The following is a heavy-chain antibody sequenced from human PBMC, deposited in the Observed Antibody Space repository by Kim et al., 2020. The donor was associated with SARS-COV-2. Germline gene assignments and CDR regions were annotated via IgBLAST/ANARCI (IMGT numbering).Heavy chain of an antibody. J-gene: IGHJ5*02. D-gene: IGHD6-19*01. V-gene: IGHV1-8*01. CDR2: MNPNSGNT. CDR3: TRHRSGHNDNWFDP. CDR1: GYTFTSYD. Sequence: ASMKVSCKASGYTFTSYDINWVRQATGQGLEWLGWMNPNSGNTGYAEKFRGRVTMTREISTSTAYMELSSLTSEDTAVYYCTRHRSGHNDNWFDPWGQGTLVTVSS.